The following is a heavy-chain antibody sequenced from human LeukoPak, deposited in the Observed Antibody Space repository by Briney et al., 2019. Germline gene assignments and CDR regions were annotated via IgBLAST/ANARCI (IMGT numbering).Heavy chain of an antibody. V-gene: IGHV1-18*01. CDR3: ARVGGPEGGYCSSTSCYIFDY. CDR2: ISAYNGNT. J-gene: IGHJ4*02. CDR1: GYTFTSYG. D-gene: IGHD2-2*03. Sequence: GASVKVSCKASGYTFTSYGISWVRQAPGQGLEWMGWISAYNGNTNYAQKLQGRVTMTTDTSTSTAYMELRSLRSDDTAVYYCARVGGPEGGYCSSTSCYIFDYWGQGTLVTVSS.